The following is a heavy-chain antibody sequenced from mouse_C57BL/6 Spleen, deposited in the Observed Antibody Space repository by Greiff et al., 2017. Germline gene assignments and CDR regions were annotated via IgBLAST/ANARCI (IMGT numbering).Heavy chain of an antibody. V-gene: IGHV1-15*01. CDR2: IDPETGGT. CDR3: TRDGSSTGYFGG. D-gene: IGHD1-1*01. CDR1: GYTFTDYE. J-gene: IGHJ1*03. Sequence: VQLQQSGAELVRPGASVTLSCKASGYTFTDYEMHWVKQTPVHGLEWIGAIDPETGGTAYNQKFKGKAILTADKSSSTAYMKLRSLTSEDSAVYDCTRDGSSTGYFGGWGTGTTVTVSS.